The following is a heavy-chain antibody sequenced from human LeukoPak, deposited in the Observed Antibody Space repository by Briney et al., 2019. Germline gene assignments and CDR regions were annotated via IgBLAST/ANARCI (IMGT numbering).Heavy chain of an antibody. Sequence: PSETLSLTCAVYGGSFSGYYWSWIRQPAGKGLEWIGRIYTSGSTNYNPSLKSRVTMSVDTSKNQFSLKLSSVTAADTAVYYCARAIYEYDFWSGYYSEFDYWGQGTLVTVSS. CDR1: GGSFSGYY. CDR3: ARAIYEYDFWSGYYSEFDY. D-gene: IGHD3-3*01. V-gene: IGHV4-59*10. CDR2: IYTSGST. J-gene: IGHJ4*02.